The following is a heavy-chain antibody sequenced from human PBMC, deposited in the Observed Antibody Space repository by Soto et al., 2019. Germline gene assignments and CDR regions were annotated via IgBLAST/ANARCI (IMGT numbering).Heavy chain of an antibody. CDR2: INPSGGST. J-gene: IGHJ6*02. D-gene: IGHD2-15*01. CDR3: ARGGDCSGGSCYSWNYYYGMDV. V-gene: IGHV1-46*01. CDR1: GYTFTSYY. Sequence: ASVKVSCKASGYTFTSYYMHWVRQAPGQGLEWMGIINPSGGSTSYAQKFQGRVTMTRDTSTSTVYMELSSLRSGDTAVYYCARGGDCSGGSCYSWNYYYGMDVWGQGTTVTVSS.